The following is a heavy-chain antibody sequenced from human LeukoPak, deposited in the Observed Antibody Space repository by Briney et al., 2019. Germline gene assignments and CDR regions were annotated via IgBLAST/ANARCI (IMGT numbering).Heavy chain of an antibody. Sequence: PGGSLRLSCAASGFTFSSYSMNWVRQAPGKGLEWVSSISSSSSYIYYADSVKGRFTISRDNAKNSLYLQMNSLRAEDTAVYYRARDPYSGYPYFDYWGQGTLVTVSS. CDR1: GFTFSSYS. CDR2: ISSSSSYI. J-gene: IGHJ4*02. CDR3: ARDPYSGYPYFDY. D-gene: IGHD5-12*01. V-gene: IGHV3-21*01.